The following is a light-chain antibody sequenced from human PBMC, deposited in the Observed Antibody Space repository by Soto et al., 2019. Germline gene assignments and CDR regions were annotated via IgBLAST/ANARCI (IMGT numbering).Light chain of an antibody. Sequence: EIVLTQSPATLSLSPGERATLSCRASQSVSSSLAWYQQKPGQAPRLLIYDASNRATGITARFSGSGSGTDFTLHISSLEPEAVAVYYCQQRSNWPLTFGGGTKVEIK. J-gene: IGKJ4*01. CDR1: QSVSSS. CDR3: QQRSNWPLT. V-gene: IGKV3-11*01. CDR2: DAS.